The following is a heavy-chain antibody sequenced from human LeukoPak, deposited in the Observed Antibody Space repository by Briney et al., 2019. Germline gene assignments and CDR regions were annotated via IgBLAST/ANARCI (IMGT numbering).Heavy chain of an antibody. CDR1: GFTSSKAW. D-gene: IGHD1-26*01. V-gene: IGHV3-15*01. J-gene: IGHJ4*02. CDR3: TRYSESYSFDY. CDR2: IKSKTGGGTV. Sequence: PGGSLRLSCAASGFTSSKAWMTWLRQAPGKGLEWIGRIKSKTGGGTVDYAAPLRGRFTISRDDSENTLYLQMNSLETEDTAMYYCTRYSESYSFDYWGQGTLVTVSS.